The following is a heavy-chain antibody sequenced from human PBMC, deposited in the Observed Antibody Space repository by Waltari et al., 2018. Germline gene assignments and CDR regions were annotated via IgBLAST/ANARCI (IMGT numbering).Heavy chain of an antibody. CDR3: ASHRPGGYGMDV. V-gene: IGHV3-74*01. J-gene: IGHJ6*02. Sequence: VQLGESGGGLVQPGGSLRLSCEASGFTSSTYWMCWVRQVPGKGLVWVSTITCDGSRTRYADSVKGRFTVSRDNAKNTLYLQMNSLRAEDTAVYYCASHRPGGYGMDVWGHGTTVTVSS. CDR1: GFTSSTYW. CDR2: ITCDGSRT. D-gene: IGHD2-15*01.